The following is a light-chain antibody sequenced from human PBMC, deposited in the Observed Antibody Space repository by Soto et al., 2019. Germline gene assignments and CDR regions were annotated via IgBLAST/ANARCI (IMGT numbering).Light chain of an antibody. CDR1: QSISTSY. V-gene: IGKV3-20*01. Sequence: EILLTQSPGTLSLSPGERATLSCRASQSISTSYLAWYQQKPGQAPRLLIYGASSRATGIPERFSGRGFGTDFTLTISRLEPEDFELYYCQHSGDFRWTFGQGTKVDIK. CDR3: QHSGDFRWT. J-gene: IGKJ1*01. CDR2: GAS.